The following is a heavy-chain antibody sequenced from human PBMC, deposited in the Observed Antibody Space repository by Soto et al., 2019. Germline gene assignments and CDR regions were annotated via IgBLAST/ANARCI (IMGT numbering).Heavy chain of an antibody. D-gene: IGHD3-10*01. V-gene: IGHV1-3*01. CDR2: INAGNGNT. CDR3: ARDVGSGSYSNLLAY. CDR1: GYTFTSYG. J-gene: IGHJ4*01. Sequence: GASVKVSCKASGYTFTSYGISWVRQAPGQRLEWMGWINAGNGNTKYSQKFQGRVTITRDTSASTAYMELSSLRSEDTAVYYCARDVGSGSYSNLLAYCGQGSLVPVSS.